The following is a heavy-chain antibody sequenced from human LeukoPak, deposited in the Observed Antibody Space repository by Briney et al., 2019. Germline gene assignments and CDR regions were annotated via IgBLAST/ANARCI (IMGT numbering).Heavy chain of an antibody. D-gene: IGHD1-14*01. CDR1: LDSTTSNF. CDR2: IHRSGST. Sequence: SETLSLTCTVSLDSTTSNFWSGVRQPPGKGREWIGEIHRSGSTNYNPSLQSRVTISIDRSKNQTALELSSVTAADTAVYYCAREIVGGFNPGAYWGQGTLVTVSS. V-gene: IGHV4-4*02. CDR3: AREIVGGFNPGAY. J-gene: IGHJ4*02.